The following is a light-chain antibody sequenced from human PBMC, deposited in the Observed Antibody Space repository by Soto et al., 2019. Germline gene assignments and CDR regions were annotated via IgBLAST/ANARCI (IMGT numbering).Light chain of an antibody. CDR2: TNS. CDR3: AALDDGLNGVV. J-gene: IGLJ2*01. CDR1: SSNIGSNT. V-gene: IGLV1-44*01. Sequence: QSVLTQPPSASGTPGQRVTISCSGSSSNIGSNTVNWYQQLPGTAPKLLIYTNSQRPSGVPDRFSGSKSGTSASLGISGLQSEDEADYYCAALDDGLNGVVFGGGTKLTVL.